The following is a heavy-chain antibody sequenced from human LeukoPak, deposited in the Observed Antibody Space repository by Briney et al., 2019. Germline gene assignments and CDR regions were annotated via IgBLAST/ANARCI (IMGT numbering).Heavy chain of an antibody. J-gene: IGHJ3*02. CDR1: GGSISSYY. V-gene: IGHV4-59*01. CDR3: ARGGGYDDAFDI. Sequence: PSETLSLTCTGSGGSISSYYWSGIRQPPAKGLEWIGYIYYSGSTNYNPSLKSRVTISVDTSKNQFSLKLSSVTAADTAVYYCARGGGYDDAFDIWGQGTMVTVSS. D-gene: IGHD5-12*01. CDR2: IYYSGST.